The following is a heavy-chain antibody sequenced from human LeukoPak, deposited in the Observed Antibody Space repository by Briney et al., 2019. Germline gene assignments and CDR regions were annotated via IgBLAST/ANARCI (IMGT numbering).Heavy chain of an antibody. J-gene: IGHJ4*02. CDR2: ISSSGSTI. D-gene: IGHD3/OR15-3a*01. CDR3: ARVGRYWTAIYFDY. CDR1: GFTFSDYY. Sequence: GGSLRLSXAASGFTFSDYYMSWIRQAPGKGVEWVSYISSSGSTIYYADSVKGRFTISRDNAKNSLYLQMNSLRAEDTAVYYCARVGRYWTAIYFDYWGQGTLVTVSS. V-gene: IGHV3-11*04.